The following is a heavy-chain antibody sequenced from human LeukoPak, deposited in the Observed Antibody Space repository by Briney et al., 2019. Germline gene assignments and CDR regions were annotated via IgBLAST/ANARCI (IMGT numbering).Heavy chain of an antibody. Sequence: PSETLSLTCTVSGGSISSSSYYWGWIRQPPGKGLEWIGSIYYSGSTYYNPSLKSRVTISVDTSKNQFSLKLSSVTAADTAVYYCARDGPVAGSLDPWGQGTLVTVSS. V-gene: IGHV4-39*02. CDR1: GGSISSSSYY. J-gene: IGHJ5*02. CDR2: IYYSGST. CDR3: ARDGPVAGSLDP. D-gene: IGHD6-19*01.